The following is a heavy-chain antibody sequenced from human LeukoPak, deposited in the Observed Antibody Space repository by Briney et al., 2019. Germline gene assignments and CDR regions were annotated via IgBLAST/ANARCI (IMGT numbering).Heavy chain of an antibody. CDR3: ARVLPQYCSSTSCYLLDP. J-gene: IGHJ5*02. Sequence: SETLSLTCAVSGGSISSSNWWSWVRQPPGKGLEWIGEIYHSGSTNYNPSLKSRVTISVDKSKNQFSLKLGSVTAADTAVYYCARVLPQYCSSTSCYLLDPWGQGTLVTVSS. D-gene: IGHD2-2*01. V-gene: IGHV4-4*02. CDR1: GGSISSSNW. CDR2: IYHSGST.